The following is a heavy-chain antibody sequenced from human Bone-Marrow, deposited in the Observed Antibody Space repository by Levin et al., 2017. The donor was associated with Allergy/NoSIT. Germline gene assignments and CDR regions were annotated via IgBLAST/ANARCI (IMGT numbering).Heavy chain of an antibody. D-gene: IGHD3-3*01. CDR1: GGSVINSSYY. V-gene: IGHV4-61*01. Sequence: SETLSLTCTVTGGSVINSSYYWSWVRQTPGAGLEWIGYIYYTGITAYKASLNSRVTISLDTSKNQFSLKMTSVSAADTAVYYCARTGGFVEWMPYAMDVWGQGATVTVSS. CDR3: ARTGGFVEWMPYAMDV. J-gene: IGHJ6*02. CDR2: IYYTGIT.